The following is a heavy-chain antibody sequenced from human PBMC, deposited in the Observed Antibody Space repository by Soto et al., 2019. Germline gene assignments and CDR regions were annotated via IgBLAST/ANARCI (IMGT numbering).Heavy chain of an antibody. D-gene: IGHD6-19*01. J-gene: IGHJ6*02. V-gene: IGHV1-18*01. CDR3: ARRQWLVGGYYSGMDV. CDR1: GYTFTSYG. Sequence: QVQLVQSGAEVKKPGASVKVSCKTSGYTFTSYGISWVRQAPGQGLEWMGWTSAYNGNTNYAQKLQGRVTMTTDTSTITAYMELRSLRSDDTAVYYCARRQWLVGGYYSGMDVWGQGTTVTVSS. CDR2: TSAYNGNT.